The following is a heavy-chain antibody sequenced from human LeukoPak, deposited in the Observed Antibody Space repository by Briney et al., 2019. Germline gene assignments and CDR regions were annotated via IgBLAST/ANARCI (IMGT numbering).Heavy chain of an antibody. CDR1: GFTFSSYW. D-gene: IGHD6-13*01. Sequence: GGSLRLSCAASGFTFSSYWMHWVRQAPGEGLVWVSRINSDGSSTSYADSVKGRFTISRDNAKNTLYLQMNSLRAEDTAVYYCARDYSPSIAADYWGQGTLVTVSS. CDR2: INSDGSST. J-gene: IGHJ4*02. V-gene: IGHV3-74*01. CDR3: ARDYSPSIAADY.